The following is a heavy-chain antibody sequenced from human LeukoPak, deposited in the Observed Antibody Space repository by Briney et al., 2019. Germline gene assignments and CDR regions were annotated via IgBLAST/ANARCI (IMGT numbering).Heavy chain of an antibody. D-gene: IGHD4-11*01. J-gene: IGHJ4*02. Sequence: SETLPLTCAVYGGSFSSYSWSWIRQPPGKGLEWIGEINHSGSTNYNPSLKSRVTMSVDTSKNQFSLKVSSVTAADTAVYYCARQTRLHIRPLDYWGQGTLVTVSS. CDR2: INHSGST. CDR1: GGSFSSYS. V-gene: IGHV4-34*01. CDR3: ARQTRLHIRPLDY.